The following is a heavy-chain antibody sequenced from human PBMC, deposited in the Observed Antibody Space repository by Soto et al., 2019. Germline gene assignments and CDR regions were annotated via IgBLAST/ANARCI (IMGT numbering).Heavy chain of an antibody. CDR1: GYTFTGYY. D-gene: IGHD3-22*01. V-gene: IGHV1-2*02. CDR3: ARRKGDYYDSSGYHYYFDY. Sequence: GASVKVSCKASGYTFTGYYMHWVRQAPGQGLEWMGWINPNSGGTKSAQKFQGRVTMTRDTSISTAHMELSRLRSDDTAVYYCARRKGDYYDSSGYHYYFDYWGQGTLVTVSS. J-gene: IGHJ4*02. CDR2: INPNSGGT.